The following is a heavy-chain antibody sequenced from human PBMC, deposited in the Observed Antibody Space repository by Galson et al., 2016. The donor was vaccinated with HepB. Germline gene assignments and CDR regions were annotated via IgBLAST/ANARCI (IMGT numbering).Heavy chain of an antibody. CDR2: ISYDGSNK. J-gene: IGHJ6*02. CDR3: AKVRQLAYSYGMDV. V-gene: IGHV3-30*18. CDR1: GFTFSSYG. D-gene: IGHD6-6*01. Sequence: SLRLSCAAPGFTFSSYGMHWVRQAPGKGLEWVAVISYDGSNKYYADSVKGRFTISRDNSKNTLYLQMNSLRAEDTAVYYCAKVRQLAYSYGMDVWGQGTTVTVSS.